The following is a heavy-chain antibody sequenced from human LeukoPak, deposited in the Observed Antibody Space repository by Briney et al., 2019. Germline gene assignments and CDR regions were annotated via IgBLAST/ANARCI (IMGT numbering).Heavy chain of an antibody. Sequence: GESLKISCKGSGYSFTSYWIGWVRQMPGKGLEWMGIIYPGDSDTRYSPSFQGQVTISADKSISTAYLQWSSLKASDIAMYYCARRIAAAGYYFDYWGQGTLVTVSS. D-gene: IGHD6-13*01. J-gene: IGHJ4*02. CDR1: GYSFTSYW. CDR3: ARRIAAAGYYFDY. V-gene: IGHV5-51*01. CDR2: IYPGDSDT.